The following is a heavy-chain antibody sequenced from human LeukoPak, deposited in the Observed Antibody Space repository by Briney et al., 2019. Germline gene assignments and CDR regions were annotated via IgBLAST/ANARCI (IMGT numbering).Heavy chain of an antibody. V-gene: IGHV1-2*02. D-gene: IGHD1-7*01. CDR1: GYTFTGYY. CDR2: INPNSGGT. CDR3: ARNSDNWNYPYYYYGMDV. Sequence: ASVKVSCKASGYTFTGYYMHWVRQAPGQELEWMGWINPNSGGTNYAQKFQGRVTMTRDTSISTAYMELSRLRSDDTAVYYCARNSDNWNYPYYYYGMDVWGQGTTVTVSS. J-gene: IGHJ6*02.